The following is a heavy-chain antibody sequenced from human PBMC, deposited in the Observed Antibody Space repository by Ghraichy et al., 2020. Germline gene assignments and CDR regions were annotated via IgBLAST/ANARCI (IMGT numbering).Heavy chain of an antibody. CDR2: ISSSSIYI. J-gene: IGHJ6*02. Sequence: GGSLRLSCAASGFIFTSYSLNWVRQAPGKGLEWVSSISSSSIYIYYAESVQGRFTISRDNARNSLSLQMNSLRDEDTAVYYCARGSMVVRFYYYDGMDVWGQGTTVTVSS. V-gene: IGHV3-21*01. CDR1: GFIFTSYS. CDR3: ARGSMVVRFYYYDGMDV. D-gene: IGHD2-15*01.